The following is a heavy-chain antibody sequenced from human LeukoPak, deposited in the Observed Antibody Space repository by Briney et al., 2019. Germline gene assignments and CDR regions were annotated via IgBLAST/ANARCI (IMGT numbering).Heavy chain of an antibody. Sequence: SETLSLTCTVSGVSVSSGSYFWTWIRQSPGKRLEYVGYIYDSGRTNYNPSLKSRVTISKDTSKNQFSLKLSSVTAADTAVYYCARDRLGGYSYVYWGQGSLVTVSS. CDR3: ARDRLGGYSYVY. V-gene: IGHV4-61*01. CDR1: GVSVSSGSYF. D-gene: IGHD5-12*01. J-gene: IGHJ4*02. CDR2: IYDSGRT.